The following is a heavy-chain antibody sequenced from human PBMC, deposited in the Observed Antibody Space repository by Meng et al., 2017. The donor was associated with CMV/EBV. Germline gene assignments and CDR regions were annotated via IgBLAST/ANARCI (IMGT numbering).Heavy chain of an antibody. D-gene: IGHD3-22*01. Sequence: SETLSLTCTVSGGSISSGGYYWSWIRQHPWKGLEWIGYIYYSGSTYYNPSLKSRVTISVDTSKNQFSLKLSSVTAADTAVYYCASQWAGDSSGYYTFDYWGQGTLVTVSS. CDR1: GGSISSGGYY. J-gene: IGHJ4*02. CDR3: ASQWAGDSSGYYTFDY. CDR2: IYYSGST. V-gene: IGHV4-31*03.